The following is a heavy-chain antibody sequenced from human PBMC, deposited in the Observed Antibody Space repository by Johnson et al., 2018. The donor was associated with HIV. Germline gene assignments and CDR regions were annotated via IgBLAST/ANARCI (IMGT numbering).Heavy chain of an antibody. CDR3: ARVSPGNNAFDI. Sequence: VQLVESGGVLVKPGGSLRLSCAASGFTFSDYYMAWIRQAPGKGLEWVSGISGIGATTKYADAVKGRFTISRDNSKNTLYLQMNSLRAEDTAVYYCARVSPGNNAFDIWGQGTMVTVSS. V-gene: IGHV3-23*04. CDR1: GFTFSDYY. J-gene: IGHJ3*02. CDR2: ISGIGATT.